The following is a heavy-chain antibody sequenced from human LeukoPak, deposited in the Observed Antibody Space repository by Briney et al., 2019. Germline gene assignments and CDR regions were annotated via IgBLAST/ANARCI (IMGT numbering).Heavy chain of an antibody. V-gene: IGHV3-30*02. J-gene: IGHJ3*02. CDR3: ANRPTVAVAGMGKAFDI. Sequence: GGSLRLSCATSGFTFSTYGMHWVRQAPGKGLEWVAFIRYDGSNKYYADSVKGRFTISRDNSKNTLYLQMNSLRAEDTAVYYCANRPTVAVAGMGKAFDIWGQGTMVTVSS. D-gene: IGHD6-19*01. CDR1: GFTFSTYG. CDR2: IRYDGSNK.